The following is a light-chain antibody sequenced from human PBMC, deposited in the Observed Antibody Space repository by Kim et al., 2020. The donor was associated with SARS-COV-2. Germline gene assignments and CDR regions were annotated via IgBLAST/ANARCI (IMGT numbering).Light chain of an antibody. V-gene: IGKV3-20*01. CDR1: TTNY. CDR3: QQYGNSRWT. Sequence: TTNYFAWYQQKPGQAPRLLIYAASSRAAGIPDRFSGSVSGTDFTLTISRLEPEDFAVYYCQQYGNSRWTFGQGTKLEI. J-gene: IGKJ1*01. CDR2: AAS.